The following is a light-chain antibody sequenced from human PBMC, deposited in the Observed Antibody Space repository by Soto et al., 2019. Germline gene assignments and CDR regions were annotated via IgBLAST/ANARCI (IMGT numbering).Light chain of an antibody. CDR2: SGN. CDR3: AACDDSLNGVV. Sequence: QSVLTQPPSASGTPGQRVTISCSGSSSNVGSYTVYWYQQLPGTAPKVLIYSGNRRPSGVPARFSGSKSGTSASLAISGLQSEDEADYYCAACDDSLNGVVFGGGIKLTVL. V-gene: IGLV1-44*01. CDR1: SSNVGSYT. J-gene: IGLJ2*01.